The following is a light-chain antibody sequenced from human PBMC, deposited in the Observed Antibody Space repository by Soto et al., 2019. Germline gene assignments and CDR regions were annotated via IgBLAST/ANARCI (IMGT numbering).Light chain of an antibody. CDR3: QQYNSYST. CDR2: DAS. CDR1: QSISSW. V-gene: IGKV1-5*01. Sequence: DIQMTQSPSTLSASVGDRVTITCRASQSISSWLAWYQQKPGKAPKLLIYDASSLESGVPSRFSGSGSGTHFTLTISSLQPEDFATYYCQQYNSYSTFGQGTKVDIK. J-gene: IGKJ1*01.